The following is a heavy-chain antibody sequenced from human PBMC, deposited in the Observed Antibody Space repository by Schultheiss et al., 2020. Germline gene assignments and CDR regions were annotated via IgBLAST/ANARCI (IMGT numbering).Heavy chain of an antibody. CDR3: ARGVATIDY. D-gene: IGHD5-12*01. CDR2: MYYSGST. V-gene: IGHV4-39*01. Sequence: SETLSLTCTVSGGSISSNSYYWGWIRQPPGKGLEWIGSMYYSGSTYYNPSLKSRVTISVDMSKNQFSLKLSSVTAADTAVYYCARGVATIDYWGQGTLVTV. CDR1: GGSISSNSYY. J-gene: IGHJ4*02.